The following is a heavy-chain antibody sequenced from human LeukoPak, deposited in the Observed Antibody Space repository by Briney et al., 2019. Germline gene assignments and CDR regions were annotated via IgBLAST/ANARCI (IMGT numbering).Heavy chain of an antibody. V-gene: IGHV4-59*12. D-gene: IGHD6-13*01. CDR2: ISHSGST. CDR3: ARGIAAAPA. Sequence: SETLSLTCTVSGASISSYYWSWIRQPPGKGLEWIGYISHSGSTSYNPSLKSRVTISVDTSKNQFSLKLSSVTAADTAVYYCARGIAAAPAWGQGTLVTVSS. J-gene: IGHJ5*02. CDR1: GASISSYY.